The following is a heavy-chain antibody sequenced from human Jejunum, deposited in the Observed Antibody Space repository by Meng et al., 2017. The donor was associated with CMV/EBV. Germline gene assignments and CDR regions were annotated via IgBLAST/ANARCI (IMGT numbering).Heavy chain of an antibody. CDR2: MYYSGSA. D-gene: IGHD2-21*01. Sequence: GPLQESGPGLVKPSETLSLTCTVSSGSIGTYYWSWIRQPPGKGLEWIGYMYYSGSAIHNPSLKSRVTISLDTSKNQVSLKLTSVTAADTAVYYCARGGASHGGFFDYWGQGALVTVSS. V-gene: IGHV4-59*01. J-gene: IGHJ4*02. CDR3: ARGGASHGGFFDY. CDR1: SGSIGTYY.